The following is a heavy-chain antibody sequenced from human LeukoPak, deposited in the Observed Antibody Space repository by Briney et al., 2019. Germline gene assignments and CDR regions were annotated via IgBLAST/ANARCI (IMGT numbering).Heavy chain of an antibody. CDR1: GLSYSASY. CDR3: ARTGGRGPGGHFDY. J-gene: IGHJ4*02. D-gene: IGHD1-14*01. CDR2: ISCSGSST. Sequence: GGALRLSCAASGLSYSASYVTGIRQAPGKGVEWVSYISCSGSSTNYADSVQGRLTVSRGNAKNSLFLHMTSLRAEDTAVYYCARTGGRGPGGHFDYWGQGTLVIVSS. V-gene: IGHV3-11*01.